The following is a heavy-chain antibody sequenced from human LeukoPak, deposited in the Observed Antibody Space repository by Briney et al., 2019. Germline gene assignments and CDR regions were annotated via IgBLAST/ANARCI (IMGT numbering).Heavy chain of an antibody. Sequence: PSETLSLTCTVSGGSISNYYWSWIRQPPGERLEWIGYIPYTGRTKYNPSLKSRVTISVDTSKNHFSLKLNSVTAADTAVYYCARALYYYDSRPFDYWGQGTLVTVSS. CDR2: IPYTGRT. V-gene: IGHV4-59*01. CDR3: ARALYYYDSRPFDY. CDR1: GGSISNYY. D-gene: IGHD3-22*01. J-gene: IGHJ4*02.